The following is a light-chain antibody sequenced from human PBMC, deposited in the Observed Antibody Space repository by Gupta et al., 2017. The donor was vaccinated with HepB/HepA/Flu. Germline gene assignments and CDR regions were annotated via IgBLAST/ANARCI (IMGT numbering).Light chain of an antibody. J-gene: IGKJ1*01. Sequence: EIVMTQYPATLSVSPGERATLSCRATQSVSSHLAWYQQRPCQAPRLLLYGASTRATGIPARFSGRGCGTEFTLTRESLHFEAFAVYSCQQDNSWPLGTFGQGTMVEIK. V-gene: IGKV3-15*01. CDR3: QQDNSWPLGT. CDR2: GAS. CDR1: QSVSSH.